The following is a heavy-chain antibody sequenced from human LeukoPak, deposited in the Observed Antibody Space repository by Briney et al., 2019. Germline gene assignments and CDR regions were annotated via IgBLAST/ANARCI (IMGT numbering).Heavy chain of an antibody. CDR1: GFTFSDCS. J-gene: IGHJ4*02. CDR3: AKGYYEFWSGYMSFDY. D-gene: IGHD3-3*01. CDR2: ITGGGGSP. Sequence: GGSLRLSCAASGFTFSDCSMSWVRQAPGKGLEGVSGITGGGGSPYYADSVKGRFTISRDNSKNTLDLQMNSLRAEDTAVYYCAKGYYEFWSGYMSFDYRGQGTLVTVSS. V-gene: IGHV3-23*01.